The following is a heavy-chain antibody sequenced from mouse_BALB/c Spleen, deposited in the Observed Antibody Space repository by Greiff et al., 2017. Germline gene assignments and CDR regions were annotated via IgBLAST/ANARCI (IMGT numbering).Heavy chain of an antibody. J-gene: IGHJ3*01. V-gene: IGHV5-12-1*01. Sequence: EVMLVESGGGLVQPGGSLKLSCAASGFAFSSYDMSWVRQTPEKRLEWVAYISSGGGSTYYPDTVKGRFTISRDNAKNTLYLQMSSLKSEDTAMYYCARHSTGTGSSFAYWGQGTLVTVSA. CDR1: GFAFSSYD. CDR2: ISSGGGST. D-gene: IGHD4-1*01. CDR3: ARHSTGTGSSFAY.